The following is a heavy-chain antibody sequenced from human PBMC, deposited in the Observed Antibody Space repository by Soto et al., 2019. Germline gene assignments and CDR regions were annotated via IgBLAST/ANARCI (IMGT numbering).Heavy chain of an antibody. CDR2: IYYSGST. V-gene: IGHV4-59*01. CDR3: ARDGYNELDY. Sequence: SETLSLTCTVSGGSIRSYYWSWIRQPPGKGLEGIGYIYYSGSTNYNPSLKSRVTISVDTSENQFSLKLSSVTAADTAVYYCARDGYNELDYWGQGTLVTVSS. J-gene: IGHJ4*02. CDR1: GGSIRSYY. D-gene: IGHD5-12*01.